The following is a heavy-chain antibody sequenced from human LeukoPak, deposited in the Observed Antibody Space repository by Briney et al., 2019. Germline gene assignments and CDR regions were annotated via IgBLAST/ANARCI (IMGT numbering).Heavy chain of an antibody. D-gene: IGHD6-13*01. CDR1: GGSISSGGYY. Sequence: SQTLSLTCTVSGGSISSGGYYWSWIRQHPGTGLEWIGYIYYSGSTYYNPSLKSRVTISVDTSKNQFSLKLSSVTAADTAVYYCARDHRSSSWLGPANWFDPWGQGTLVTVSS. CDR3: ARDHRSSSWLGPANWFDP. CDR2: IYYSGST. J-gene: IGHJ5*02. V-gene: IGHV4-31*03.